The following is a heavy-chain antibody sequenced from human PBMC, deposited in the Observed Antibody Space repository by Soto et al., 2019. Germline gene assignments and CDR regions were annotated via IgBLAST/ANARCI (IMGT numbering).Heavy chain of an antibody. V-gene: IGHV1-69*02. CDR3: ARRMASLRHFDI. D-gene: IGHD2-15*01. J-gene: IGHJ3*02. CDR2: IIPILGIA. Sequence: QVQLVQSGAEVKKPGSSVKVSCKASGGTFSSYTISWVRQAPGQGLEWMGRIIPILGIANYAQKFQGRVTITADKSTSTAYMELSSLRSEDTAVYYCARRMASLRHFDIWGRGTMVTVSS. CDR1: GGTFSSYT.